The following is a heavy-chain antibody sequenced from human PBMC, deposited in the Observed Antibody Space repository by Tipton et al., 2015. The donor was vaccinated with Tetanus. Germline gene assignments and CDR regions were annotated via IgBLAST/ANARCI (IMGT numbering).Heavy chain of an antibody. CDR3: ARDVAVSTAWPVAFDV. V-gene: IGHV3-11*01. J-gene: IGHJ3*01. CDR1: GFTFSDYY. Sequence: GSLRLSCAASGFTFSDYYMTWIRQAPGKGLEWVSYISRSSSTIYYADSVKGRFTISRDNAKNSLYLQMSSLRAEDTAVYYCARDVAVSTAWPVAFDVWGLVTMVTVSS. D-gene: IGHD3-3*02. CDR2: ISRSSSTI.